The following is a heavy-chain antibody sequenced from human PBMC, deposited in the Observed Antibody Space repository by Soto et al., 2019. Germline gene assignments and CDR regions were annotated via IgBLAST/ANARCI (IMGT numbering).Heavy chain of an antibody. D-gene: IGHD3-10*01. V-gene: IGHV3-15*01. J-gene: IGHJ4*02. CDR3: TTDRFASPVDS. CDR1: GFAFSDAW. Sequence: EVQLVESGGGLVKPGGSLRLSCAASGFAFSDAWMSWVRQAPGEGLEWVGRIKSKTAGGTADYAAPVRGRFTISRDDSINTLYLQMNSLKAEETAVYYCTTDRFASPVDSWGQGTLVTVSS. CDR2: IKSKTAGGTA.